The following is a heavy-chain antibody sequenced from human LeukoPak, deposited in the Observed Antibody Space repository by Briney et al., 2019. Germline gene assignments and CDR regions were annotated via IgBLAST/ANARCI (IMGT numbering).Heavy chain of an antibody. CDR3: ARMEAAADYCFDY. V-gene: IGHV4-59*01. J-gene: IGHJ4*02. CDR1: GGSISSYY. D-gene: IGHD6-13*01. CDR2: IYYSGST. Sequence: SETLSLTCTVSGGSISSYYWSWIRQPPGKGLEWIGYIYYSGSTNYNPSLKSRVTISVDTSKNQFSPKLSSVTAADTAVYYCARMEAAADYCFDYWGQGTLVTVSS.